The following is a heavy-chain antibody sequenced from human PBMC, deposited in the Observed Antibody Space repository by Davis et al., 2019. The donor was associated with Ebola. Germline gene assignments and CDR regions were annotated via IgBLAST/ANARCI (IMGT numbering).Heavy chain of an antibody. Sequence: SETLSLTCTVSGGSISSGGYYWSWIRQHPGKGLEWIGYIYYSGSTYYNPSLKSRVTISVDTSKNQFSLKLSSVTAADTAVYYCARAIVLVVYATNYHGMDVWGQGTTVTVSS. CDR3: ARAIVLVVYATNYHGMDV. D-gene: IGHD2-8*02. CDR1: GGSISSGGYY. CDR2: IYYSGST. V-gene: IGHV4-31*03. J-gene: IGHJ6*02.